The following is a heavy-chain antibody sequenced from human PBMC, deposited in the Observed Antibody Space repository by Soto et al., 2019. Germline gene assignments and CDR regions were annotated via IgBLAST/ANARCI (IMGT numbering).Heavy chain of an antibody. Sequence: PGEXLKISCKGSGYSFSSYWIGWVRQMPGKVRELMGIIYPGDSDTRYSPSFQGQVTISADKSISTAYLQWSSLKASDTAMYYCARPGWIYYDSSGYSAGGFDYWGQGTLVTVSS. CDR3: ARPGWIYYDSSGYSAGGFDY. D-gene: IGHD3-22*01. V-gene: IGHV5-51*01. CDR1: GYSFSSYW. J-gene: IGHJ4*02. CDR2: IYPGDSDT.